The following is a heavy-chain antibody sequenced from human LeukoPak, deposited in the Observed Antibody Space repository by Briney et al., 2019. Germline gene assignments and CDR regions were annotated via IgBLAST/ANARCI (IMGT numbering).Heavy chain of an antibody. Sequence: ASVKVSFKASGGTFSIYAISWVRQAPGQGLEWMGIINPSGGSTSYAQKFQGRVTMTRDTSTSTVYMELSSLRSEDTAVYYCARIGGYSYGRGFDYWGQGTLVTVSS. J-gene: IGHJ4*02. D-gene: IGHD5-18*01. CDR1: GGTFSIYA. CDR3: ARIGGYSYGRGFDY. V-gene: IGHV1-46*01. CDR2: INPSGGST.